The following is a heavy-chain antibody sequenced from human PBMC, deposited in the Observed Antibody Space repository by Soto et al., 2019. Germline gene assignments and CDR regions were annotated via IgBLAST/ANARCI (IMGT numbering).Heavy chain of an antibody. Sequence: ASVKVSCKASGYSFSGSYIHWVRQTPRHGLEWMGWINPKSGHTVLGDKFEDRVTMTRDTSINTVYMQLGNLTSDDTAIYYCGRNVAPQQQLPNTLARFFDPSGQRTLLTLSS. CDR2: INPKSGHT. J-gene: IGHJ5*02. V-gene: IGHV1-2*02. CDR3: GRNVAPQQQLPNTLARFFDP. D-gene: IGHD6-13*01. CDR1: GYSFSGSY.